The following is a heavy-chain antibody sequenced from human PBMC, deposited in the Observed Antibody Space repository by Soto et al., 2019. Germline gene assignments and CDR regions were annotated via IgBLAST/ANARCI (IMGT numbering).Heavy chain of an antibody. CDR3: ASARHIGP. J-gene: IGHJ5*02. CDR2: IKQDGSES. CDR1: GFTFSNYW. V-gene: IGHV3-7*01. D-gene: IGHD2-21*01. Sequence: GGSVRLSCXASGFTFSNYWMSWVRQAPGKGLEWVANIKQDGSESNYADSVKGRFTISRDNAENSLYLQMTSLRAEDTAVYYCASARHIGPWGQGTLVTVSS.